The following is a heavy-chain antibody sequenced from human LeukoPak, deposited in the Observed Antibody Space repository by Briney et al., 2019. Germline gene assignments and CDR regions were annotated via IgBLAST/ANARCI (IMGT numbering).Heavy chain of an antibody. V-gene: IGHV4-4*07. D-gene: IGHD1-26*01. CDR3: ARDRDTGSSSNRYYFYY. J-gene: IGHJ4*02. CDR1: GASINTYY. CDR2: IFTSGST. Sequence: SETLSLTCTVSGASINTYYWSWVRQPAGKGLEWIGRIFTSGSTNYNPSLKSRVTMSVDTSKNQFSLKLSSVTAADTAVYYCARDRDTGSSSNRYYFYYWGQGTLVTVS.